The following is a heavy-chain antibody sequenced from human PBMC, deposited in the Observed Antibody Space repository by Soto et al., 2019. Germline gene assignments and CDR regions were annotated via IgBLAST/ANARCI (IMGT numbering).Heavy chain of an antibody. J-gene: IGHJ3*02. CDR1: GYSFTSYW. Sequence: GESLKISRQGSGYSFTSYWLAWVRQMPGKGLEWMGIIYPGDSDTRYSPSFQGQVTISADKSISTADLQWSSLKASDTAMYYCARRGFCSGGSCHSAAFDIWGQGTMVTVSS. CDR2: IYPGDSDT. D-gene: IGHD2-15*01. V-gene: IGHV5-51*01. CDR3: ARRGFCSGGSCHSAAFDI.